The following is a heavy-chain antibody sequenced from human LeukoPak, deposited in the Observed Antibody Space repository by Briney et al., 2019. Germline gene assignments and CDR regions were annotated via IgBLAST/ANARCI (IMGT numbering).Heavy chain of an antibody. CDR3: ARAGFLITFGGVIS. Sequence: GGSLRLSCAASGFTFSSYGMSWVRQAPGKGLEWVSAISGSGGSTYYADSVKGRFTISRDNSKNTLYLQMNSLRAEDTATYYCARAGFLITFGGVISWGQGTLVTVSS. D-gene: IGHD3-16*02. CDR1: GFTFSSYG. V-gene: IGHV3-23*01. CDR2: ISGSGGST. J-gene: IGHJ5*02.